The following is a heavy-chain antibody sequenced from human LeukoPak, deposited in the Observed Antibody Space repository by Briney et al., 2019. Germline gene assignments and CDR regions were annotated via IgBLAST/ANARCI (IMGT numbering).Heavy chain of an antibody. CDR3: ARDREGLDS. Sequence: GASVKVSCKASGYSFSDYNMHWVRQAPGQGPEGMGWINPNNSDTTYAQKFQGRVTLTSDTSTSTAYMDLSRLTSDDTAVYYCARDREGLDSWGQGTLVTVSS. CDR2: INPNNSDT. V-gene: IGHV1-2*02. CDR1: GYSFSDYN. J-gene: IGHJ5*01.